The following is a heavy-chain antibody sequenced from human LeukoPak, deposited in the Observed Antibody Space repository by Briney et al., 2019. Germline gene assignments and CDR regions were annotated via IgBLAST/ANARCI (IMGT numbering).Heavy chain of an antibody. Sequence: SQTLSLTCAVSGGSISSGGYSWSWIRQPPGKGLEWIGYIYYSGSTNYNPSLKSRVTISVDTSKNQFSLKLSSVTAADTAVYYCARSGDFAYFQHWGQGTLVTASS. CDR1: GGSISSGGYS. CDR2: IYYSGST. V-gene: IGHV4-30-4*07. CDR3: ARSGDFAYFQH. D-gene: IGHD4-17*01. J-gene: IGHJ1*01.